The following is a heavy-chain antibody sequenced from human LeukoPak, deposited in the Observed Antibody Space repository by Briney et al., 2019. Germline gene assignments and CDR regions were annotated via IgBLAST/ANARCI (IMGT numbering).Heavy chain of an antibody. D-gene: IGHD3-16*02. CDR2: IWYDGSSK. J-gene: IGHJ4*02. CDR1: GFTFSSYG. Sequence: GGSLRLSCAASGFTFSSYGMHWVRQAPGKGLEWVSLIWYDGSSKHYADSVRGRFTISRDNSKNTLYLQMNSLRAEDTAVYYCARDFELSHWGQGTLVTVSS. V-gene: IGHV3-33*01. CDR3: ARDFELSH.